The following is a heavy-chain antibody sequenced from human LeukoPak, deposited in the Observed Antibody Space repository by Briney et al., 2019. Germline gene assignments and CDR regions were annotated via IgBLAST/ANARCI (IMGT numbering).Heavy chain of an antibody. D-gene: IGHD3-10*01. Sequence: ASVKVSCKASGYTFTSYDINWVRQATGQGLEWMGWISANNGKTNYAQKLQGRVTMTTDTSTNTAYMELRSLRSDDTAVYYCARESYASGSYFNDYWGQGTLVTVSS. CDR2: ISANNGKT. J-gene: IGHJ4*02. CDR3: ARESYASGSYFNDY. CDR1: GYTFTSYD. V-gene: IGHV1-18*01.